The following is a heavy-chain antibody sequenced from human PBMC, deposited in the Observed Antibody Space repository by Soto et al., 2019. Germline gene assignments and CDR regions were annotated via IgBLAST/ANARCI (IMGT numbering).Heavy chain of an antibody. V-gene: IGHV4-4*02. Sequence: QVQLQESGPGLVKPSGTLSLTCAVSGDSVSSPYYWCWVRQPPGKGLEWIGEVFHTGTTSYNPSLMSRVTISMDKSNNQFSLDLSSVNAAATAVYYCARSAGWYAVHSWGPGTLVIVSS. CDR2: VFHTGTT. D-gene: IGHD6-19*01. CDR3: ARSAGWYAVHS. CDR1: GDSVSSPYY. J-gene: IGHJ4*02.